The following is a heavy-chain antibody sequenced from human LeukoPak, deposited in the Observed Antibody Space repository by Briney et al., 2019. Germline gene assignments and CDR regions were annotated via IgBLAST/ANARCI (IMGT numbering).Heavy chain of an antibody. V-gene: IGHV3-23*01. CDR1: GITLSNYG. D-gene: IGHD3-22*01. CDR3: AKRGVVIRVILVGFHKEAYYFDS. CDR2: ISDSGGRT. J-gene: IGHJ4*02. Sequence: GGTLRLSCAVSGITLSNYGMSWVRQAPGKGLEWVAGISDSGGRTNYADSVKGRFTISRDNPKNTLYLQMNSLRAEDTAVYFCAKRGVVIRVILVGFHKEAYYFDSWGQGALVTVSS.